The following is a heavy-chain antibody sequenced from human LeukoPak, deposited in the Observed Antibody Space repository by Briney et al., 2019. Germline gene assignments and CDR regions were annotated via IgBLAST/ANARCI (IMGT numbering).Heavy chain of an antibody. J-gene: IGHJ4*02. Sequence: ASVKVSCKASGYTFTSYAMHWVRQAPGQRLEWMGWINAGNGNTKYSQKFQGRVTMTTDTSTSTAYMELRSLRSDDTAVYYCARRYDSSWASDYWGQGTLVTVSS. D-gene: IGHD6-13*01. V-gene: IGHV1-3*01. CDR2: INAGNGNT. CDR3: ARRYDSSWASDY. CDR1: GYTFTSYA.